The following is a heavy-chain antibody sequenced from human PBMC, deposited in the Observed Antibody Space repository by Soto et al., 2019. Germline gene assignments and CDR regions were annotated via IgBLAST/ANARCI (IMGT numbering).Heavy chain of an antibody. V-gene: IGHV4-34*01. CDR3: ARGAVGPSTWGVPGEAFDI. Sequence: SETLSLTCTVYGGSFSGYYWSWIRQPPGKGLEWIGEINHSGSTNYNPSLKGRVTISVDTSKNQFSLKLSSVTAAHTAVYYCARGAVGPSTWGVPGEAFDIWGQGTMVTVSS. CDR1: GGSFSGYY. D-gene: IGHD7-27*01. CDR2: INHSGST. J-gene: IGHJ3*02.